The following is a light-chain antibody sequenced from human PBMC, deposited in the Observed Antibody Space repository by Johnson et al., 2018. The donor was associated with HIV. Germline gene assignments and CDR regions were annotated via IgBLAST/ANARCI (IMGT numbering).Light chain of an antibody. CDR3: GTWDSSLSAYV. V-gene: IGLV1-51*02. CDR2: ENN. J-gene: IGLJ1*01. CDR1: SSDMGNYA. Sequence: QSVLTQPPSVSAAPGQKVTISCSGSSSDMGNYAVSWYKQLPGTAPKLLIYENNKRPSGIPDRFSGSKSGTSDTLGITGLQTGDEADYYCGTWDSSLSAYVFGTGTKVTVL.